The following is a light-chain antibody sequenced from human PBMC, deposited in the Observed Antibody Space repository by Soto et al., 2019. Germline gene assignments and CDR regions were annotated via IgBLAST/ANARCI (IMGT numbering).Light chain of an antibody. V-gene: IGLV2-23*01. J-gene: IGLJ1*01. CDR2: EAN. Sequence: QSALTQPASVSGSPGQSITISCTGTSRDIGSYNLVSWYQQLPGKAPKLIIYEANKRLSGVSNRFSGTRSGNTASLTISGLQAEYEADYYFYSYAGTTPFYFFGTGPKLTVL. CDR1: SRDIGSYNL. CDR3: YSYAGTTPFYF.